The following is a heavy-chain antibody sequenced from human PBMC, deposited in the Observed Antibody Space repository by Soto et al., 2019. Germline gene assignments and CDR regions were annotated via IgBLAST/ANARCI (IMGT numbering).Heavy chain of an antibody. CDR3: ARAHYGDYGYGMDV. D-gene: IGHD4-17*01. J-gene: IGHJ6*02. V-gene: IGHV4-30-2*01. Sequence: PSETLSLTCAVSGGSISSGGYSWSWIRQPPGKGLEWIGYIYHSGSTYYNPSLKSRVTISVGRSKNQFSLKLSSVTAAVTAVYYCARAHYGDYGYGMDVWGQGNTVTVSS. CDR1: GGSISSGGYS. CDR2: IYHSGST.